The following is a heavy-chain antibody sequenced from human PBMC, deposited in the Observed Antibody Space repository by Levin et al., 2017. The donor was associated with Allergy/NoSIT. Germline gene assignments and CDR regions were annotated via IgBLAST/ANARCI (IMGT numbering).Heavy chain of an antibody. CDR3: ARKYCSSTSCRTAYYFDY. D-gene: IGHD2-2*01. Sequence: SETLSLTCTVTGDSIGSDGFYWSWIRQHPGKGLEWIGYIYYSGSTYYNPSLKSRVTISVDTSKNHFSLKLSSVTAADTAVYYCARKYCSSTSCRTAYYFDYWGQGTLVTVSS. CDR1: GDSIGSDGFY. CDR2: IYYSGST. V-gene: IGHV4-31*02. J-gene: IGHJ4*02.